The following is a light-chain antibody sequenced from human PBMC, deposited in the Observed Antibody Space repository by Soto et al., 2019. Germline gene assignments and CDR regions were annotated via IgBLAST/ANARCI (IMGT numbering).Light chain of an antibody. Sequence: EIVMTQSPATLSVSPGERATLSCRASQSVSSNLAWYQQKPGQAPRLLIYGASTRATGIPARFSGSGSGTEFTLTISSLQSEDFAVYHFQQYNNWPRTFGPGTKVDIK. CDR1: QSVSSN. V-gene: IGKV3-15*01. J-gene: IGKJ3*01. CDR2: GAS. CDR3: QQYNNWPRT.